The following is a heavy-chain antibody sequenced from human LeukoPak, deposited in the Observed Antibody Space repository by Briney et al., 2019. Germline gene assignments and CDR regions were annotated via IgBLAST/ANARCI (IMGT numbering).Heavy chain of an antibody. J-gene: IGHJ3*02. CDR2: ISAYNGNT. CDR1: GYTFTSYG. D-gene: IGHD4-23*01. V-gene: IGHV1-18*01. Sequence: GASVKVSCKASGYTFTSYGISWVRQAPGQGLEWMGWISAYNGNTNYAQKLQSRVTMTTDTSTSTAYMELRSLRSDDTAVYYCARNPYGGNSDAFDIWGQGTMVTVSS. CDR3: ARNPYGGNSDAFDI.